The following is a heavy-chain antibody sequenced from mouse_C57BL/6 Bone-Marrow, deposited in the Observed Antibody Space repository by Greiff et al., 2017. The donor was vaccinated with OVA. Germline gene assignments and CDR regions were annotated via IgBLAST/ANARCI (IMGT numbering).Heavy chain of an antibody. CDR3: ARSYVGYFDV. V-gene: IGHV1-54*01. CDR2: INPGSGGT. J-gene: IGHJ1*03. D-gene: IGHD1-1*01. Sequence: VQLQQSGAELVRPGTSVKVSCKASGYAFTNYLIEWVKQRPGQGLEWIGVINPGSGGTNYNEKFKGKATLTADKSSSTAYMQLSSLTSEDSAVYFCARSYVGYFDVWGTGTTVTVSS. CDR1: GYAFTNYL.